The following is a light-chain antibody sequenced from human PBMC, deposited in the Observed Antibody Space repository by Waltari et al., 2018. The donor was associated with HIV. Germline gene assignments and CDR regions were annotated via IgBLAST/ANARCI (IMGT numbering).Light chain of an antibody. CDR3: CSYAGSYTYVV. V-gene: IGLV2-11*01. CDR1: SSDVGGYNY. J-gene: IGLJ2*01. Sequence: QSALTQPRSVSGSPGQSVTISCTGTSSDVGGYNYVSWYQQHPGKAPKLMIYDVSKRPSVVPDRCSGSKTGSTASLTISGLQAEDDADYYCCSYAGSYTYVVFGGGTKLTVL. CDR2: DVS.